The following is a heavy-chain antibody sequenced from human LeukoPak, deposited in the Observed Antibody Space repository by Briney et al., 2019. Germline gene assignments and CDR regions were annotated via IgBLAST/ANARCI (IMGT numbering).Heavy chain of an antibody. J-gene: IGHJ4*02. CDR1: GFTFSSYA. CDR3: ARGAHRRDDYGGFFDY. D-gene: IGHD4-23*01. Sequence: PGGSLRLSCAASGFTFSSYAMSWVRQAPGKGLEWVSAISGSGGSTYYADSVKGRFTISRDNSKNTLYLEMNSLRPEDTALYYCARGAHRRDDYGGFFDYWGQGTLVTVSS. V-gene: IGHV3-23*01. CDR2: ISGSGGST.